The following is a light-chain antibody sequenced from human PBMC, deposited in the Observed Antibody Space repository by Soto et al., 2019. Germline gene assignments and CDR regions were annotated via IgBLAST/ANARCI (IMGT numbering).Light chain of an antibody. J-gene: IGLJ3*02. V-gene: IGLV2-14*01. CDR2: DVS. Sequence: SVLTQPASVSGSPGQSITISCTGTSSDVGGYNYVSWYQQHPGKAPKLMIYDVSNRPSGVSNRFSGSKSGNTASLTTSGLQAEDEAAYSCSSYTSSSTWVFGGGTKLTVL. CDR3: SSYTSSSTWV. CDR1: SSDVGGYNY.